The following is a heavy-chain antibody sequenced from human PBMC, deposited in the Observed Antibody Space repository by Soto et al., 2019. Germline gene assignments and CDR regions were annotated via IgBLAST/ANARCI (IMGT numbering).Heavy chain of an antibody. CDR2: INHSGST. J-gene: IGHJ5*02. Sequence: PSETLSLTCTFYGWSFSGYYWSWIRQPPGKGLEWIGEINHSGSTNYNPSLKSRVTISVDTSKNQFSLKLSSVTAADTAVYYCARGPELSYCSGGSCSVYNWFDPWGQGTLVTAPQ. CDR1: GWSFSGYY. D-gene: IGHD2-15*01. CDR3: ARGPELSYCSGGSCSVYNWFDP. V-gene: IGHV4-34*01.